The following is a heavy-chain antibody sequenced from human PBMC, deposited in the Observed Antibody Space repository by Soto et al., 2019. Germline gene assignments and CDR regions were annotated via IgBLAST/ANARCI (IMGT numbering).Heavy chain of an antibody. CDR1: GFTFSDYY. D-gene: IGHD3-9*01. CDR3: SKRYFGGLDAFDI. V-gene: IGHV3-49*03. Sequence: PGGSLRLSCAASGFTFSDYYMSWIRQAPGKGLEWVGFTRSKAYGGTTEYAASVKGRFTISRDDSKSIAYLQMNSLKTEDTAVYSCSKRYFGGLDAFDISGQGTMVTVSS. CDR2: TRSKAYGGTT. J-gene: IGHJ3*02.